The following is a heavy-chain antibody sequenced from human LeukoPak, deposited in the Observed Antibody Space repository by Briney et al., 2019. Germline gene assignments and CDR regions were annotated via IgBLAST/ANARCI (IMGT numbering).Heavy chain of an antibody. D-gene: IGHD6-25*01. CDR3: AREGGFYRPLDY. CDR1: GGYVSSTNW. Sequence: SETLSLTCGVSGGYVSSTNWWTLIRQPPGKGLEWIGEVHLDGRTNFNPSLKSRLTMSVDLSENHVSLKLTSVTAADTAVYYCAREGGFYRPLDYSGQGTLVTVSS. V-gene: IGHV4-4*02. J-gene: IGHJ4*02. CDR2: VHLDGRT.